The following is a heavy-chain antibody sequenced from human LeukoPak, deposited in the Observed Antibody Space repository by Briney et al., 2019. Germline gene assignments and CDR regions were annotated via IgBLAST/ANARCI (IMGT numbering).Heavy chain of an antibody. CDR2: MNPNSGNT. D-gene: IGHD3-3*01. CDR3: ARGRAIFGVAVYYFDY. CDR1: GYTFTSYD. J-gene: IGHJ4*02. Sequence: GASVKVSCKASGYTFTSYDINWVRQAPGQGLEWMGWMNPNSGNTGYAQKFQGRVTMTRNTSISTAYMELSSLRSEDTAVYYCARGRAIFGVAVYYFDYWGQGTLVTVSS. V-gene: IGHV1-8*01.